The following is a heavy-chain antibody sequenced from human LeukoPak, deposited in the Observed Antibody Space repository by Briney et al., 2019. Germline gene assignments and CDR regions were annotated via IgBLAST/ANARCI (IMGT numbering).Heavy chain of an antibody. CDR2: IYTSGST. CDR1: GGSISSGSHY. D-gene: IGHD3-10*01. CDR3: AKRNYFDSGPFDY. V-gene: IGHV4-61*02. J-gene: IGHJ4*02. Sequence: SETLSLTCTVSGGSISSGSHYWSWIRQPAGKGLEWIGRIYTSGSTNYNPSLKSRVTISVDTSKNQFSLKLSSVTAADTAVYYCAKRNYFDSGPFDYWGQGTLVTVSS.